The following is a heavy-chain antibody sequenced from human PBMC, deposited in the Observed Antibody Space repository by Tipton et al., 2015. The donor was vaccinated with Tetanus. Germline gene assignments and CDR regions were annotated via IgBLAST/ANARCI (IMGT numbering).Heavy chain of an antibody. D-gene: IGHD6-19*01. CDR1: GFDFMGYG. J-gene: IGHJ4*02. V-gene: IGHV3-33*01. CDR2: IWFDGSRT. Sequence: SLRLSCRASGFDFMGYGMHWVRRAPGKGLEWVAAIWFDGSRTEYADSVKGRFTISRDSSNNTVYLQMNSLRVEDTAVYYCVRDGGSSGWLAYWGQGTLVTVSS. CDR3: VRDGGSSGWLAY.